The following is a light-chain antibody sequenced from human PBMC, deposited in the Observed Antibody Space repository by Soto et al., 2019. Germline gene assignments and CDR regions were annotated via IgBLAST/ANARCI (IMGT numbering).Light chain of an antibody. Sequence: QSVLTQPPSASGTPGQRVTISRSGGSSNIGTNAVNWYQQLPGTAPKLLIYNNNHRPSGVPDRFSGSKSGTSASLAISGLQSEDEADYYCAAWDDSLNGYVFGTGTKLTVL. CDR3: AAWDDSLNGYV. CDR1: SSNIGTNA. J-gene: IGLJ1*01. CDR2: NNN. V-gene: IGLV1-44*01.